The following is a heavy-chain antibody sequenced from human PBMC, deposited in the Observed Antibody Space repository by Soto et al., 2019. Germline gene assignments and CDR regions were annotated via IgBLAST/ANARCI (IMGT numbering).Heavy chain of an antibody. J-gene: IGHJ4*02. CDR1: DGSFSGDD. CDR3: ARDKITGLFDY. V-gene: IGHV4-34*01. CDR2: INHSGST. D-gene: IGHD2-8*02. Sequence: TGTPSLTCAVYDGSFSGDDWTWIRQPPGTGLEWIGEINHSGSTNYNPSLKSRVTISVDTSKNQFSLKLTSVTAADTAVYYCARDKITGLFDYWGQGTLVTVSS.